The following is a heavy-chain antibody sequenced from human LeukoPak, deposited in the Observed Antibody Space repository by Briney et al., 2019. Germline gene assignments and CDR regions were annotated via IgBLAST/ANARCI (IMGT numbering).Heavy chain of an antibody. CDR1: GSTFSSFC. CDR2: IWFDGSTT. Sequence: GGSLRLSCAASGSTFSSFCMHWVRQPPGKWLEWVAVIWFDGSTTYYSESVKGRFTVSRDNSKNTLFLQMNSLRVEDTAVYYCARVGSGYTVDYWGRGTLVTVSS. J-gene: IGHJ4*02. V-gene: IGHV3-33*01. D-gene: IGHD3-10*01. CDR3: ARVGSGYTVDY.